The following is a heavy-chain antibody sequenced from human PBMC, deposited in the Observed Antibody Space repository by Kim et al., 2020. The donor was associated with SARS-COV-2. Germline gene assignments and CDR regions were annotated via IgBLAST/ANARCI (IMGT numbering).Heavy chain of an antibody. V-gene: IGHV1-69*13. CDR3: ARDGTAMASHPAFDY. CDR1: GGTFSSYA. CDR2: IIPIFGTA. D-gene: IGHD5-18*01. Sequence: SVKVSCKASGGTFSSYAISWVRQAPGQGLEWMGGIIPIFGTANYAQKFQGRVTITADESTSTAYMELSSLRSEDTAVYYCARDGTAMASHPAFDYWGQGTLVTVSS. J-gene: IGHJ4*02.